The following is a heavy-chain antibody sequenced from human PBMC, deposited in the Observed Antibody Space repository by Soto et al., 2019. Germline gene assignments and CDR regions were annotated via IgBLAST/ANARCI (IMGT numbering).Heavy chain of an antibody. Sequence: EVQLVESGGGLVQPGGSLRLSCAASGFTFSSYSMNWDRQAPGKGLEWVSYISTSSSTIYYADSVKGRFTISRDNAKNSLYLQMNSLRAEDTAVYYCARDLWGVGVPGPWGQGTLVTVSS. CDR3: ARDLWGVGVPGP. CDR2: ISTSSSTI. V-gene: IGHV3-48*01. D-gene: IGHD3-16*01. J-gene: IGHJ5*02. CDR1: GFTFSSYS.